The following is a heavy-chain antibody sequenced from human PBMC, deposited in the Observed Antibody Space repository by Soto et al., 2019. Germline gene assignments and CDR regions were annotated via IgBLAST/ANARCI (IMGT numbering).Heavy chain of an antibody. V-gene: IGHV4-61*03. Sequence: SETLSLICTVSGGSVSSGDYFWSWLRQSPGNRLEWISYIYYSGSTNYNPSLKIRATISVDTSKSPVSGNVTSMKAADEALYYCARSPNYYYYGFDVWGQGTAVTVSS. CDR2: IYYSGST. D-gene: IGHD3-10*01. CDR3: ARSPNYYYYGFDV. J-gene: IGHJ6*02. CDR1: GGSVSSGDYF.